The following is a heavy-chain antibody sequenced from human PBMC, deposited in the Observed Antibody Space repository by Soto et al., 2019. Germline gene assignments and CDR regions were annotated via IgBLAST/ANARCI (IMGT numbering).Heavy chain of an antibody. D-gene: IGHD1-26*01. V-gene: IGHV3-74*01. J-gene: IGHJ4*02. Sequence: EVQLVESGGGLVQPGGSLRLSCAASGFTFSSYWMHWVRQAPGKGLVWVSRINSGGSSTDYADSVKGRFTISRDNAKNALYLQMKSLRCEDTAVSYCARDSGGYAGYWGQGTLVTVSS. CDR2: INSGGSST. CDR1: GFTFSSYW. CDR3: ARDSGGYAGY.